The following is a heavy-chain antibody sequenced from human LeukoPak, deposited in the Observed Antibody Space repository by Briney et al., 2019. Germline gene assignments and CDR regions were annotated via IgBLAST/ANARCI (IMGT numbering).Heavy chain of an antibody. CDR3: ASARALYGYSGYDEPYFDY. D-gene: IGHD5-12*01. V-gene: IGHV3-30*03. J-gene: IGHJ4*02. Sequence: LPGGSLRLSCAASGFPFSSYGTHWVRQAPGKGLEWVALISYDGSNKYYADSVKGRFTISRDNSKNTLYLQMNSLRAEDTAVYYCASARALYGYSGYDEPYFDYWGQGTLVTVSS. CDR2: ISYDGSNK. CDR1: GFPFSSYG.